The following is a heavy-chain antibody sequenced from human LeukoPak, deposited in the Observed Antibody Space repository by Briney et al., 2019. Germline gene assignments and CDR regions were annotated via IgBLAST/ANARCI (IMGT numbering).Heavy chain of an antibody. J-gene: IGHJ4*02. CDR2: ISWNSGSI. Sequence: GRSLRLSCAASGFTFDDYAMHWVRQAPGKGLEWVSGISWNSGSIGYADSVKGRFTISRDNAKNSLYLQMNSLRAEDTALYYCAKGPSFGSSWLIDYWGQGTLVTVSS. V-gene: IGHV3-9*01. CDR1: GFTFDDYA. D-gene: IGHD6-13*01. CDR3: AKGPSFGSSWLIDY.